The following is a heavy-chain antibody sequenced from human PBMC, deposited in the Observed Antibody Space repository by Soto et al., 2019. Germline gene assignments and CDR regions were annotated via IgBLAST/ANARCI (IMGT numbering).Heavy chain of an antibody. J-gene: IGHJ3*02. CDR2: TYYRSKWYN. Sequence: SQTLSLTCAISGDSVSSNSAAWNWLRQSPSRGLEWLGRTYYRSKWYNDYVVSVKSRITINPDTSKNQLSLQLNSVTPEDTAVYYCARERGALSEAFDIWGQGTVVTVSS. CDR1: GDSVSSNSAA. D-gene: IGHD3-10*01. CDR3: ARERGALSEAFDI. V-gene: IGHV6-1*01.